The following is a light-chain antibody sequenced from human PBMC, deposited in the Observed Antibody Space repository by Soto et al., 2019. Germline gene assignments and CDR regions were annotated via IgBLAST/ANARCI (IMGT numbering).Light chain of an antibody. CDR3: QQSYSTPIT. CDR1: QSSSNY. J-gene: IGKJ5*01. V-gene: IGKV1-39*01. Sequence: DIQMTQSPSSLSASVGDRVTITCRASQSSSNYLNWYQQKPGKAPKLLIYGASSLQSGVPSRFSGSGSGTDFTLTIRSLQPEDFATYYCQQSYSTPITFGQGTRLEIK. CDR2: GAS.